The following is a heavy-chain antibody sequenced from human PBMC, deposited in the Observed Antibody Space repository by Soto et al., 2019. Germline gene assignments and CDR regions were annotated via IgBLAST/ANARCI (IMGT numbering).Heavy chain of an antibody. CDR3: ARILYSNTFYYYYMDV. CDR1: GFTFTSNY. D-gene: IGHD6-13*01. V-gene: IGHV3-53*04. CDR2: IYNGGST. Sequence: GGSLRLSCAAFGFTFTSNYMSWVRQAPGKGLEWVSIIYNGGSTYYADSVKGRFTISRHNSRNTLYLQMNSLRTEDTAVYYCARILYSNTFYYYYMDVWGKGTTVTVSS. J-gene: IGHJ6*03.